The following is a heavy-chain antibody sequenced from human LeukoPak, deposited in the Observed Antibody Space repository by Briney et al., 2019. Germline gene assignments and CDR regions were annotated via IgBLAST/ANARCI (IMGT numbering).Heavy chain of an antibody. CDR2: INHSGST. V-gene: IGHV4-34*01. CDR3: ARGFPGYYDSSGYYYYYYGMDV. CDR1: GGSFSGYY. Sequence: PSETLSLTCAVYGGSFSGYYWSWIRQPPGKGLEWIGEINHSGSTNYNPSLKSRVTISVDTSKNQFSLKLSSVTAADTAVYYCARGFPGYYDSSGYYYYYYGMDVWGQGTTVTVSS. J-gene: IGHJ6*02. D-gene: IGHD3-22*01.